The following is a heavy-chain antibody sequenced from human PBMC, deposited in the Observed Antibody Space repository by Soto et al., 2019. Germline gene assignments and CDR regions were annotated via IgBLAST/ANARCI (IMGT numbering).Heavy chain of an antibody. CDR1: GGSISSSSYY. D-gene: IGHD5-18*01. CDR2: IYYSGST. V-gene: IGHV4-39*01. Sequence: PSETLSLTCTVSGGSISSSSYYWGWIRQPPGKGLEWIGSIYYSGSTYYNPSLKSRVTISVDTSKNQFSLKLSSVTAADTAVYYCAAPAVSYGVYYYGMDVWGQGTTVTVSS. J-gene: IGHJ6*02. CDR3: AAPAVSYGVYYYGMDV.